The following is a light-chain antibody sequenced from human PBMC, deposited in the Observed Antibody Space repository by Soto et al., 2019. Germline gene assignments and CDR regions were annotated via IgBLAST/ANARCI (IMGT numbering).Light chain of an antibody. CDR2: AAS. CDR1: QGITNY. V-gene: IGKV1-39*01. Sequence: DIQMTQSPPSLSASVGDRVTITCRASQGITNYLNWYQQKPGKAPKLLIYAASNLQTEVPSRFSGSGSGTDFTLPISSLQPEDFATYYCQQSYSTPMYTFGQGTKLEIK. J-gene: IGKJ2*01. CDR3: QQSYSTPMYT.